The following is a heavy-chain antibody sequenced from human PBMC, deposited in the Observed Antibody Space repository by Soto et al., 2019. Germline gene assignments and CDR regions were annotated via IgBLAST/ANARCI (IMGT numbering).Heavy chain of an antibody. CDR2: IEPSDSYT. Sequence: GESLKISCKGPGYSFTSYWISWVRQMPGKGLEWMGRIEPSDSYTNYSPSFQGHVTISADKSISTAYLQWSRLQASDTAMYYCARERAARLGNYCYGMDVWGQGTTVTVSS. CDR3: ARERAARLGNYCYGMDV. CDR1: GYSFTSYW. V-gene: IGHV5-10-1*01. D-gene: IGHD6-6*01. J-gene: IGHJ6*02.